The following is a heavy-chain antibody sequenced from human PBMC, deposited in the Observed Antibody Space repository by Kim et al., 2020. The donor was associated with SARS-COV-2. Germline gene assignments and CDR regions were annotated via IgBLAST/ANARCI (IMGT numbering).Heavy chain of an antibody. J-gene: IGHJ6*02. CDR1: GYTLTELS. D-gene: IGHD3-10*01. V-gene: IGHV1-24*01. CDR3: ATGNSMVRGVARMDV. CDR2: FDPEDGET. Sequence: ASVKVSCKVSGYTLTELSMHWVRQAPGKGLEWMGGFDPEDGETIYAQKFQGRVTMTEDTSTDTAYMELSSLRSEDTAVYYCATGNSMVRGVARMDVWGQGTTVTVSS.